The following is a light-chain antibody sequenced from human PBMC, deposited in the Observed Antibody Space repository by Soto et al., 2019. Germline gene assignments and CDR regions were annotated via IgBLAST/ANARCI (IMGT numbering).Light chain of an antibody. V-gene: IGKV1-39*01. Sequence: DILMTQFQSSLSASVGARVTITCRASQSISRNLNWYQQRPGRAPKLLIHTTSNLQSGVPSRFSGSGSGTDFALTISSLEPEDFATYYCQQSYSRWTFGQGTKV. CDR3: QQSYSRWT. CDR2: TTS. J-gene: IGKJ1*01. CDR1: QSISRN.